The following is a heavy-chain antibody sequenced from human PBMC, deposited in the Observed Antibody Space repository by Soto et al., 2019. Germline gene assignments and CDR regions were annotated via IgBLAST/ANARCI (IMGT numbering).Heavy chain of an antibody. D-gene: IGHD2-15*01. Sequence: SETLSLTCTVSGGSISSYYWSWIRQPPGKGLEWIGYIYYSGSTNYNPSLKSRVTISVDTSKNQFSLKLSSVTAADTAVYYCAREEDCSGGSCYSEHDAFDIWGQGTMVTVSS. J-gene: IGHJ3*02. CDR1: GGSISSYY. CDR3: AREEDCSGGSCYSEHDAFDI. V-gene: IGHV4-59*12. CDR2: IYYSGST.